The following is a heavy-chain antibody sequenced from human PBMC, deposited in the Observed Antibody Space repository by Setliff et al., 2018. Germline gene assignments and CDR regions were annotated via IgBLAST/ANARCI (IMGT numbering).Heavy chain of an antibody. Sequence: SCAASGFTFNDHYMSWIRQTPGKGLEWLCYISADDVSILYADSVKGRFSVSRDNAKNSVYLEMNSLRVEDTAVYYCARVGGYGWADHWGQGTLVTVSS. CDR2: ISADDVSI. D-gene: IGHD2-15*01. CDR1: GFTFNDHY. CDR3: ARVGGYGWADH. J-gene: IGHJ4*02. V-gene: IGHV3-11*01.